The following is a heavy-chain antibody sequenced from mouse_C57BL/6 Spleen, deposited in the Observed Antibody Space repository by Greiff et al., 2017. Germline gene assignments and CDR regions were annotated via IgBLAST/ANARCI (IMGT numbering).Heavy chain of an antibody. CDR2: IYPGDGDT. CDR1: GYAFSSSW. J-gene: IGHJ4*01. V-gene: IGHV1-82*01. CDR3: ARGGWLRQAMGY. D-gene: IGHD2-2*01. Sequence: QVQLKQSGPELVKPGASVKISCKASGYAFSSSWMYWVKQRPGKGLEWIGRIYPGDGDTNYNGKFKGKATLTADKSSSTAYLQLSSLTSEDSAVYLCARGGWLRQAMGYWGQGTSVTVSS.